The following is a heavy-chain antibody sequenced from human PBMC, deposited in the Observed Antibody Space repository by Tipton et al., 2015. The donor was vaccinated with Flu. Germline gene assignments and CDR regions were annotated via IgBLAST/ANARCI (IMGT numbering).Heavy chain of an antibody. CDR3: ARDLWNDRRAYYYYGVDV. CDR1: GGSISGYY. Sequence: LRLSCTVSGGSISGYYWTWVRQPPGKGLEWIGSIYYSGTTYYNPSLKSRVTISVDSSKNEFSLTLASLTAADTAVYYCARDLWNDRRAYYYYGVDVWGQGTTVTVSS. CDR2: IYYSGTT. D-gene: IGHD1-1*01. J-gene: IGHJ6*02. V-gene: IGHV4-59*12.